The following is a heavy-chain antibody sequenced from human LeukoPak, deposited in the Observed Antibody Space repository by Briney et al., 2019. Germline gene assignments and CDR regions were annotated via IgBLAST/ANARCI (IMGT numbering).Heavy chain of an antibody. V-gene: IGHV3-9*01. J-gene: IGHJ4*02. D-gene: IGHD6-13*01. CDR2: ISWNSGSI. CDR1: GFTFDDYA. Sequence: GRSLRLSCAASGFTFDDYAMHWVRQAPGKGLEWVSGISWNSGSIGYADSVKGRFTISRDNAKNSLYLQMNSLRAEDTALYCCAKGSRSSRGSFDYWGQGTLVTVSS. CDR3: AKGSRSSRGSFDY.